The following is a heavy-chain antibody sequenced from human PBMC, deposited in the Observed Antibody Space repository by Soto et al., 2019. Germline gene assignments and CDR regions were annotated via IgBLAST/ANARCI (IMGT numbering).Heavy chain of an antibody. D-gene: IGHD6-13*01. CDR1: GDFNTNYY. J-gene: IGHJ5*02. CDR3: ARAKAPLYSSSWYWFDP. V-gene: IGHV4-4*08. Sequence: SETVSLTCTVSGDFNTNYYWSWIRQSPGKGLEWMGFIYSSGSTRYNPSLKSRITMSLDTSKNQFSLRLSSVTAADTAVYYCARAKAPLYSSSWYWFDPWGQGTLVTVSS. CDR2: IYSSGST.